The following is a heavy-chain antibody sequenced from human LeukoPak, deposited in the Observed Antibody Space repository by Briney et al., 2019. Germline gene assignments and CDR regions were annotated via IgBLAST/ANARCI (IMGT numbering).Heavy chain of an antibody. Sequence: GGSLRLSCAASGFTLSSYAMSWVRQAPGKGLESVSAISVSGNTYHADSVKGRFTISRDNSKNTLYLQMNSLRAEDTAVYYCAKDRSITMVRGASDAFDIWGQGTMVTVSS. CDR1: GFTLSSYA. D-gene: IGHD3-10*01. CDR2: ISVSGNT. V-gene: IGHV3-23*01. J-gene: IGHJ3*02. CDR3: AKDRSITMVRGASDAFDI.